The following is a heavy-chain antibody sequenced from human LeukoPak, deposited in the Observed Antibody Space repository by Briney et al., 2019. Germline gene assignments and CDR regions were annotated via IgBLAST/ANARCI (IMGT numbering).Heavy chain of an antibody. J-gene: IGHJ4*02. Sequence: GGSLRLFCAASGFTFSSYEMNWVRQAPGKGLEGVSYISSSGSTIYYADSVKGRFTISRDNAKNSLDLQMNSLRAEDTAVYYCARDNSGSGSRGYYFDYWGQGTLVTVSS. CDR3: ARDNSGSGSRGYYFDY. D-gene: IGHD5-12*01. CDR1: GFTFSSYE. V-gene: IGHV3-48*03. CDR2: ISSSGSTI.